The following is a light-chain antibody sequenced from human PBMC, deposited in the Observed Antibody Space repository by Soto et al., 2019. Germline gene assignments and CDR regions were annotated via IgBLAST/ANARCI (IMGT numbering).Light chain of an antibody. V-gene: IGLV2-8*01. J-gene: IGLJ3*02. Sequence: QSALTQPPSASGSPGQSVTISCTGTSSDVGGYNYVSWYQQYPGRAPKLMIYEVTKRPSGVPDRFSGSKSGNTASLTVSGIQADDDADYYCSSYAASNNIHVVFGGGTKLTVL. CDR1: SSDVGGYNY. CDR2: EVT. CDR3: SSYAASNNIHVV.